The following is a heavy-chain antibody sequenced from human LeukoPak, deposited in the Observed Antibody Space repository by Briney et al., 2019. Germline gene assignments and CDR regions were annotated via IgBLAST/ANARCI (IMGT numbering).Heavy chain of an antibody. CDR3: ARGILTGPIYAFPM. J-gene: IGHJ3*02. Sequence: SETLSLTCTVSGGSISTYYWSWIRQPPGRGLEWIGHIYYSGSTNYNPSLKGRVTISLDTSKNQFSLKLTSVTAADTAVYYCARGILTGPIYAFPMWGQGTMVTVSS. CDR1: GGSISTYY. CDR2: IYYSGST. D-gene: IGHD3-9*01. V-gene: IGHV4-59*01.